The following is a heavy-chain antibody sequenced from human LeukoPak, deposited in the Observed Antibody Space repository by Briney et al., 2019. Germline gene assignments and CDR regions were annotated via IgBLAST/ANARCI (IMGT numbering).Heavy chain of an antibody. CDR1: GGSVSSGSYY. J-gene: IGHJ4*02. D-gene: IGHD2-2*01. CDR2: IYYSGST. CDR3: ARLVPAAMPHLDY. Sequence: SETLSLTCTVSGGSVSSGSYYWSWIRQRPGKGLEWIGYIYYSGSTNYNPSLKSRVTISVDTSKNQFSLKLSSVTAADTAVYYCARLVPAAMPHLDYWGQGTLVTVSS. V-gene: IGHV4-61*01.